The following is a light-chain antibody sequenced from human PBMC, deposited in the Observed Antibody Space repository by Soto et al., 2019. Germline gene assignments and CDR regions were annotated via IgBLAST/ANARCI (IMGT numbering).Light chain of an antibody. J-gene: IGLJ1*01. CDR3: NSYTSISTYV. CDR2: EVS. Sequence: QSALTQPPSVSGSPGQSVAISCTGTSSDVGSFNRVSWYQQPPGTAPKLLIYEVSSRPSGVPDRFSGSKSGNTASLTISGLQAEDEAAYYCNSYTSISTYVFGTGTKVTVL. CDR1: SSDVGSFNR. V-gene: IGLV2-18*02.